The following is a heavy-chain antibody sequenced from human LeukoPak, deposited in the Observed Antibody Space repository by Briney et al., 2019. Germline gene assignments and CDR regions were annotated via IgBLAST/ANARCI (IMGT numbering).Heavy chain of an antibody. V-gene: IGHV3-48*04. J-gene: IGHJ4*02. CDR1: GFTFSSYS. CDR3: ARDFGYYYDSSGYFYY. CDR2: ISSSSSTI. Sequence: QPGGSLRLSCSASGFTFSSYSMNWVRQAPGKGLEWVSYISSSSSTIYYADPVKGRFTISRDNAKNSLYLQMNSLRAEDTAVYYCARDFGYYYDSSGYFYYWGQGTLVTVSS. D-gene: IGHD3-22*01.